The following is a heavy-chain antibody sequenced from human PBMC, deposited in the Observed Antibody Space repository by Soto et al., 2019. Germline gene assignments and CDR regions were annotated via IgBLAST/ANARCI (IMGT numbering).Heavy chain of an antibody. D-gene: IGHD2-2*02. CDR3: ARGGEVPAAISYYGMDV. Sequence: QVQLVQSGAEVKKPGASVKVSCKASGYTFTGYYMHWVRQAPGQGLEWMGWINPNSGGTNYAQKFQGWVTMTRDTSISTAYMELSRLRSDDTAVYYCARGGEVPAAISYYGMDVWGQGTTVTVSS. V-gene: IGHV1-2*04. CDR2: INPNSGGT. CDR1: GYTFTGYY. J-gene: IGHJ6*02.